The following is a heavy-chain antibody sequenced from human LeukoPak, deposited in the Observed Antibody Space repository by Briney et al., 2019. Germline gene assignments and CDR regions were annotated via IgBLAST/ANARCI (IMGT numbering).Heavy chain of an antibody. J-gene: IGHJ5*01. V-gene: IGHV3-43*02. D-gene: IGHD5-12*01. Sequence: GGSLRLSCAASGFTFSYYAMAWVRQAPGKGLEWVSSISGGSTYYADSVKGRFTISRDNSKNSLYLQVSGLRTEDTAIYYCAKDSATITGSYAYNWFDFWGQGNLVTVSS. CDR1: GFTFSYYA. CDR3: AKDSATITGSYAYNWFDF. CDR2: ISGGST.